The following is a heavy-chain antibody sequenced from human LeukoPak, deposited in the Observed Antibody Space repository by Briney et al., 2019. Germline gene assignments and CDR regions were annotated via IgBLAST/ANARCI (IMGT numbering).Heavy chain of an antibody. CDR3: LAISSWYYFDY. CDR1: GYSISSGYY. J-gene: IGHJ4*02. V-gene: IGHV4-38-2*01. Sequence: ASETLSLTCAVSGYSISSGYYWGWIRQPPGKGLEWIGSLYHSGNTYYNPSLESRVTISVDTSMNQFSLKLRSVTAADTAVYYCLAISSWYYFDYWGQGALVTVSS. CDR2: LYHSGNT. D-gene: IGHD6-13*01.